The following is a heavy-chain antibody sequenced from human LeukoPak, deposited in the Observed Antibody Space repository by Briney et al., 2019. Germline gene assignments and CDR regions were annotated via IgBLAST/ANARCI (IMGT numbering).Heavy chain of an antibody. J-gene: IGHJ4*02. CDR2: ISGSGGST. CDR1: GFTFSSYA. CDR3: ARDQYPARYCSGGSCFLILGY. D-gene: IGHD2-15*01. V-gene: IGHV3-23*01. Sequence: GGSLRLSCAASGFTFSSYAMRWVRQAPGKGLEWVSAISGSGGSTYYADSVKGRFTISRDNPKNTLYLQMNSLRAEDTAVYYCARDQYPARYCSGGSCFLILGYWGQGTLVTVSS.